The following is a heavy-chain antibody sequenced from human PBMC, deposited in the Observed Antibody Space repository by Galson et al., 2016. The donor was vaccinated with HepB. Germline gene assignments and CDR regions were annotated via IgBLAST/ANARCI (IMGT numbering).Heavy chain of an antibody. V-gene: IGHV1-69*06. Sequence: SVKVSCKASGGTFSNYAISWVRQAPGQGLEWMGGIVPIFGTTDYAQEFHDRVTITADRSTSTSFMELTSLKFDDTAVYYCATRPSRTYRGSYADYYFYYGMDVWGQGTTVTVSS. CDR3: ATRPSRTYRGSYADYYFYYGMDV. D-gene: IGHD1-26*01. J-gene: IGHJ6*02. CDR2: IVPIFGTT. CDR1: GGTFSNYA.